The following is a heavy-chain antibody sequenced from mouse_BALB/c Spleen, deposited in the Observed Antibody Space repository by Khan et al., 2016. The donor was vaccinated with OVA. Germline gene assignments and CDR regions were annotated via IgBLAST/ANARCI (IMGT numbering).Heavy chain of an antibody. CDR1: GYTFPEYT. J-gene: IGHJ4*01. CDR3: ARDAGRY. Sequence: VQLKQSGPELVKPGASVKISCKTSGYTFPEYTVHWVKQSLGKSLDWIGVINPKNGGTAYNQKFKGKATLTVDKSSSTAYMEFRSLPSEESAVYYCARDAGRYWGQGTSVTVAS. CDR2: INPKNGGT. V-gene: IGHV1-18*01. D-gene: IGHD3-3*01.